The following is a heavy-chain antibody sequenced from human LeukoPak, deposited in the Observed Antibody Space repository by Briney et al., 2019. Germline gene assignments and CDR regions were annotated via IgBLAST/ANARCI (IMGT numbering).Heavy chain of an antibody. CDR1: GFTFSSYA. D-gene: IGHD6-13*01. J-gene: IGHJ4*02. CDR3: ARDRGIARYYFDY. Sequence: GGSLRLSCAASGFTFSSYAMHWVRQAPGKGLEWVAVISYDGSNKYYADSVKGRFTISGDNSKNTLYLQMSSLRAEDTAVYYCARDRGIARYYFDYWGQGTLVTVSS. CDR2: ISYDGSNK. V-gene: IGHV3-30-3*01.